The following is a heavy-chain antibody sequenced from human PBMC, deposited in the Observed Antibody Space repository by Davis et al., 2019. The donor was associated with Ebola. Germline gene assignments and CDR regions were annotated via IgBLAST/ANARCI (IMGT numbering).Heavy chain of an antibody. CDR1: GGSLTGYY. CDR3: ASTLGYCSGGSCYSDDAFDI. V-gene: IGHV4-34*01. Sequence: PSETLSLTCAVYGGSLTGYYWSWIRQPPGKGLEWIGEINHSGSTNYNPSLKSRVTISVDTSKNQFSLKLSSVTAADTAVYYCASTLGYCSGGSCYSDDAFDIWGQGTMVTVSS. CDR2: INHSGST. D-gene: IGHD2-15*01. J-gene: IGHJ3*02.